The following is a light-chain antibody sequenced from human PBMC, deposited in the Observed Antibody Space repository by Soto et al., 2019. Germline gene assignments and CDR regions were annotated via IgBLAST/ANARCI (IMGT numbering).Light chain of an antibody. CDR1: LLAGKY. Sequence: SYELTQPSSVSVSPGQTARITCSGNLLAGKYSRWFQQKPGQAPKLIIYKDVERPSGIPERFSGSSSGATVTLTITGAQVEDEADYYCYSAADNTRVLGGGTKLTVL. V-gene: IGLV3-27*01. CDR3: YSAADNTRV. CDR2: KDV. J-gene: IGLJ3*02.